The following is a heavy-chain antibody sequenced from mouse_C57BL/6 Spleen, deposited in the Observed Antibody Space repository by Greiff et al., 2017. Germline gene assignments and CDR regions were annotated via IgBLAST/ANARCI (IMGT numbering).Heavy chain of an antibody. V-gene: IGHV3-6*01. CDR3: AMGIPSYFDY. CDR1: GYSITSGYY. J-gene: IGHJ2*01. CDR2: ISYDGSN. D-gene: IGHD4-1*01. Sequence: ESGPGLVKPSQSLSLTCSVTGYSITSGYYWNWIRQFPGNKLEWMGYISYDGSNNYNPSLKNRISITRDTSKNQFFLKLNSVTTEDTATYYCAMGIPSYFDYWGQGTTLTVSS.